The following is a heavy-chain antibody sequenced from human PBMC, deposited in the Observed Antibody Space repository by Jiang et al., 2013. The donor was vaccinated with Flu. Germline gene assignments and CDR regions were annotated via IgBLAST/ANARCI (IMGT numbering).Heavy chain of an antibody. CDR3: VRGYSTGWYNFDY. Sequence: GAEVKKPGASVKVSCKASGYNFINNAMHWVRQAPGQRLEWMGWINAGNGNTKYSQKFQGRVTITRDTSATTAYMELSSLRSEDTAVYYCVRGYSTGWYNFDYWGQGTLVTVSS. V-gene: IGHV1-3*01. CDR1: GYNFINNA. D-gene: IGHD6-19*01. CDR2: INAGNGNT. J-gene: IGHJ4*02.